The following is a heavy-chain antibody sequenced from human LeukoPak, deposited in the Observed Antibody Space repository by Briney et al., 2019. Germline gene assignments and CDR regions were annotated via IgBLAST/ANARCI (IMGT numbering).Heavy chain of an antibody. CDR2: IIPILGVA. J-gene: IGHJ5*02. V-gene: IGHV1-69*04. CDR1: GGTFSSYA. Sequence: ASVKVSCKASGGTFSSYAISWVRQAPGQGLEWMGRIIPILGVANYAQKFQGRVTITADKSTSTAYMELSSLRSEDTAVYYCARGRHYDTGDGKFDPWGQGTLVTVSS. D-gene: IGHD3-9*01. CDR3: ARGRHYDTGDGKFDP.